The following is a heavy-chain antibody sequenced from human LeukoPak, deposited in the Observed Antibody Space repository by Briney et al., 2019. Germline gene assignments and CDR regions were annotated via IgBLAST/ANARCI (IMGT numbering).Heavy chain of an antibody. D-gene: IGHD3-10*01. CDR1: GFTFTYAW. J-gene: IGHJ4*02. CDR2: IKAKSDGRTT. CDR3: TTGPMGSGNSDY. V-gene: IGHV3-15*01. Sequence: PAGSLRLSCAASGFTFTYAWRRWVRQAPGKGLEWVGRIKAKSDGRTTDYAAPVKGRFTISRDDSKHMLYLQMNSLKTEDTAVYYCTTGPMGSGNSDYWGQGTLVTVSS.